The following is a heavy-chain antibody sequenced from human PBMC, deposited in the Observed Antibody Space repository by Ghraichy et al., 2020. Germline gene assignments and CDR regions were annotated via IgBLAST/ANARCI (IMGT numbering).Heavy chain of an antibody. CDR3: AKSVRYFDWLHLPSYFDH. D-gene: IGHD3-9*01. J-gene: IGHJ4*02. CDR1: GFTFSTSA. V-gene: IGHV3-23*01. CDR2: ISGSGDST. Sequence: GGSLRLSCAASGFTFSTSAMNWVRQAPGKGLEWVSLISGSGDSTYYADSVKGRFTISRDNSKNTLYLQLDSLSAEDTAVYYCAKSVRYFDWLHLPSYFDHWGQGSLVTVSS.